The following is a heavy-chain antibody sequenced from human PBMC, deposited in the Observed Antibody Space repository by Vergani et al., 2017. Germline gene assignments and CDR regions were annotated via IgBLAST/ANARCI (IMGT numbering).Heavy chain of an antibody. J-gene: IGHJ1*01. CDR1: GFTFSSYW. V-gene: IGHV3-7*03. D-gene: IGHD3-10*01. CDR2: IKQDGSEK. CDR3: ARASRGDAEYFQH. Sequence: EVQLVESGGGLVQPGGSLRLSCAASGFTFSSYWMSWVRQAPGKGLEWVANIKQDGSEKYYVDSVKGRFTISRDNAKNSLYLQMNSLRAEDTAVYYCARASRGDAEYFQHWGQGTLVTVSS.